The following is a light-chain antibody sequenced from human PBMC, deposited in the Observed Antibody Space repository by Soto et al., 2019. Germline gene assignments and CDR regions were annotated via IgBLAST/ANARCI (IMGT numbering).Light chain of an antibody. CDR1: QSISGW. J-gene: IGKJ1*01. CDR2: DAS. V-gene: IGKV1-5*01. Sequence: DIQMTQSPSTLSASVGDRVTITCRASQSISGWLAWYQQKPGEAPKILIYDASSLESGVPSRFSGSGSGTEFTPTISSLQPDDFATYYYQQYASYSWTFGQGTKVDIK. CDR3: QQYASYSWT.